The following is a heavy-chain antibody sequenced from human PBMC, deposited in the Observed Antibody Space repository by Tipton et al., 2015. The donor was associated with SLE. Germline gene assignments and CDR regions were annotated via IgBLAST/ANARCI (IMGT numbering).Heavy chain of an antibody. CDR1: GGSISSRSYY. CDR2: IYHTGSA. D-gene: IGHD5-12*01. CDR3: ARGLPDHV. J-gene: IGHJ4*02. V-gene: IGHV4-39*07. Sequence: TLSLTCTVFGGSISSRSYYWGWIRPPPGQGLEWVGRIYHTGSADYTPSLKNRLTISVDTSKNQFSLKLTSVTAADPAVYYCARGLPDHVWGQGTLVTVSS.